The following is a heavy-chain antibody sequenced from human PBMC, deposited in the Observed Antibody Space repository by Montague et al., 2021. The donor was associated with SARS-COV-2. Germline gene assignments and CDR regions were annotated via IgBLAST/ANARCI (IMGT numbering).Heavy chain of an antibody. CDR3: ARAALFYDSSGYYSDDFDI. CDR1: GGSISSYY. Sequence: SETLSLTCTVSGGSISSYYWNWIRQSPAKGLEWIGRIYTSGSTNYDPSPKSRVTMSVDTSKNQFSLKLSFVTAADTAVYYCARAALFYDSSGYYSDDFDIWGQGTMVTVSS. CDR2: IYTSGST. J-gene: IGHJ3*02. V-gene: IGHV4-4*07. D-gene: IGHD3-22*01.